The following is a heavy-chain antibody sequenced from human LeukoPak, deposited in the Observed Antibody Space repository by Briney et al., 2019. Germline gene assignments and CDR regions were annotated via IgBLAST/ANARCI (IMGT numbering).Heavy chain of an antibody. D-gene: IGHD3-22*01. CDR3: ARDRTYYDSSGYLIDY. CDR2: ISSSGSTI. CDR1: GFTFSDYY. V-gene: IGHV3-11*01. Sequence: GGSLRLSCAASGFTFSDYYMSWIRQAPGKGLEWVSYISSSGSTIYYADSVKGRFTISRDNAKNSLYLQMNSLRAEDTAVYYCARDRTYYDSSGYLIDYWGQGTLVTVSS. J-gene: IGHJ4*02.